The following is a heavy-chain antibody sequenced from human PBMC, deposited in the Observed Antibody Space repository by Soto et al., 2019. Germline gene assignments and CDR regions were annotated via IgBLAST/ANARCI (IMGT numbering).Heavy chain of an antibody. D-gene: IGHD3-9*01. J-gene: IGHJ6*02. CDR3: ARVRILTGYWHYYYYGMDV. V-gene: IGHV1-18*01. CDR1: GYTFTSYG. Sequence: QVQLVQSGAEVKKPGASVKVSCKASGYTFTSYGISWVRQAPGQGPEWMGWISAYNGNTNYAQKLQGRVTMTTDTSTSTAYMELRSLRSDDTAVYYCARVRILTGYWHYYYYGMDVWGQGTTVTVSS. CDR2: ISAYNGNT.